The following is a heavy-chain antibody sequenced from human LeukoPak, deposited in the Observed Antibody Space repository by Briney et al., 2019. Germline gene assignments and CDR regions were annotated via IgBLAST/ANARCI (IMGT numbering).Heavy chain of an antibody. CDR3: ARRDIVVIVSASDY. D-gene: IGHD2-21*01. CDR1: GFTVSSNY. J-gene: IGHJ4*02. CDR2: ITASGDRT. Sequence: GGSLRLSCAASGFTVSSNYMTWVRQAPGKGLEWVSGITASGDRTYYGDSVKGRFTVSRDNSKNTVYLQMNSLRVDDTAGYYCARRDIVVIVSASDYWGQGTLVTVSS. V-gene: IGHV3-53*01.